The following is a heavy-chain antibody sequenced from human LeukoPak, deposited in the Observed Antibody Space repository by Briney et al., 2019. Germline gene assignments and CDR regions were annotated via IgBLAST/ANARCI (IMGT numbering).Heavy chain of an antibody. V-gene: IGHV1-2*02. Sequence: ASVKVSCKASGYTFTGYYMHWVRQAPGQGLEWMGWINPNSGGTNYAQKFQGRVTMTRDTSISTAYMELSRLRSEDTAVYYCARDEGEQQLVPMPWGQGTLVTVSS. D-gene: IGHD6-13*01. CDR3: ARDEGEQQLVPMP. J-gene: IGHJ5*02. CDR2: INPNSGGT. CDR1: GYTFTGYY.